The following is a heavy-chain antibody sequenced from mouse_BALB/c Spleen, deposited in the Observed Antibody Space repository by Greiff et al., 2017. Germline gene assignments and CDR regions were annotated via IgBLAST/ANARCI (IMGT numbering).Heavy chain of an antibody. J-gene: IGHJ3*01. CDR1: GFNIKDTY. D-gene: IGHD1-2*01. V-gene: IGHV14-3*02. CDR2: IDPANGNT. CDR3: ARGHYYGAWFAY. Sequence: EVQLQQSGAELVKPGASVKLSCTASGFNIKDTYMHWVKQRPEQGLEWIGRIDPANGNTKYDPKFQGKATITADTSSNTAYLQLSSLTSEDTDVYYCARGHYYGAWFAYWGQGTLVTVSA.